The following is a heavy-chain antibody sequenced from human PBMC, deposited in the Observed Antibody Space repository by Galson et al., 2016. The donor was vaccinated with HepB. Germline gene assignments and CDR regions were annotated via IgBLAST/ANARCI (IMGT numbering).Heavy chain of an antibody. CDR1: GYSFNSYA. CDR2: INAGNGNT. V-gene: IGHV1-3*01. D-gene: IGHD3-9*01. CDR3: ARGDYDILTGYYVASFDV. J-gene: IGHJ3*01. Sequence: SVKVSCKGSGYSFNSYALHWVRQAPGQRLEWVGWINAGNGNTRSSQKFQGRVTITSDTSASTVYMELSSLRPEDTAIYYCARGDYDILTGYYVASFDVWGQGRMVTVSS.